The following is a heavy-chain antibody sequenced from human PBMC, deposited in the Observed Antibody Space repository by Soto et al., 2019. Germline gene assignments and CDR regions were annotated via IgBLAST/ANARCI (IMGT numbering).Heavy chain of an antibody. D-gene: IGHD2-8*01. J-gene: IGHJ4*02. CDR2: INPDSGAT. V-gene: IGHV1-2*02. CDR3: ARGIGVLGVGEVDY. Sequence: QVQLVQSGAEVKKPGASVKVSCKASGYIFSGYYMHWVRPAPGQGLDWMGWINPDSGATHYAQRLQGRVTMTRDPSTRTAYMTLNSITADDTAVYYCARGIGVLGVGEVDYWCQGTVLTVSS. CDR1: GYIFSGYY.